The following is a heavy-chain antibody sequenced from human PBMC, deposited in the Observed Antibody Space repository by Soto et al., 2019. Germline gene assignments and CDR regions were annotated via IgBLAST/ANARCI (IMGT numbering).Heavy chain of an antibody. CDR3: ANGYCSGGSCLLFDY. CDR2: ISYDGSNK. D-gene: IGHD2-15*01. Sequence: QVQLVESGGGVVQPGRSLRLSCAGSGFTFSSYGMHWVRQAPGKGLEWVAVISYDGSNKYYADSVKGRFTISRDNSKNTLYLQMNSLRAEDTAVYYCANGYCSGGSCLLFDYWGQGTLVTVSS. J-gene: IGHJ4*02. V-gene: IGHV3-30*18. CDR1: GFTFSSYG.